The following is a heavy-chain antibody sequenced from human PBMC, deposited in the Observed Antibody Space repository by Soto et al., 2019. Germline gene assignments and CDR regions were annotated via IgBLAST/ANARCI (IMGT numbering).Heavy chain of an antibody. CDR3: ARGGEGAATSAFDI. Sequence: QGQLVQSGAEVKEPGASVKVSCKASGYAFTSFGVSWVRQAPGQGLEWMGYISVYNGDTKYAQKVQGRVIMTTDTSTSTAYMELRRLRSDDTAVYYCARGGEGAATSAFDIWGQGTMVTVSS. J-gene: IGHJ3*02. CDR1: GYAFTSFG. CDR2: ISVYNGDT. V-gene: IGHV1-18*01. D-gene: IGHD1-26*01.